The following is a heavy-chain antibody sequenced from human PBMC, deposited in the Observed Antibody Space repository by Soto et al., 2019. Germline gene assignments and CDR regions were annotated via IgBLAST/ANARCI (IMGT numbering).Heavy chain of an antibody. J-gene: IGHJ5*02. D-gene: IGHD2-2*01. CDR1: GGTFSSYA. CDR3: ARVDGRSTGDIVVVPAAERERWFDP. CDR2: IIPIFGTA. Sequence: GASVKVSCKASGGTFSSYAISWVRQAPGQGLEWMGGIIPIFGTANYAQKFQGRVTITADESTSTAYMELSSLRSEDTAVYYCARVDGRSTGDIVVVPAAERERWFDPWGQGTLVTVSS. V-gene: IGHV1-69*13.